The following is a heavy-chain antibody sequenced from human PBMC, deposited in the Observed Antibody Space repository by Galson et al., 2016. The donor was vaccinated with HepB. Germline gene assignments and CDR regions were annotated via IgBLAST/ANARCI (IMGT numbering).Heavy chain of an antibody. J-gene: IGHJ4*02. CDR2: IEPDGSRP. CDR1: GFTFRNHQ. CDR3: ARDLSGPDY. Sequence: SLRLSCAVSGFTFRNHQMHWVRQVPGKGLVWVSRIEPDGSRPIYADSVKGRFTISRDNAENTLYLQMNSLRADDTAVYYCARDLSGPDYWGQGTLVTVSS. V-gene: IGHV3-74*01.